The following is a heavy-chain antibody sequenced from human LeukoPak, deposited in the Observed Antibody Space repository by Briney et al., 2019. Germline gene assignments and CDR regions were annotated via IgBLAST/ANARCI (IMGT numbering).Heavy chain of an antibody. D-gene: IGHD3-16*01. J-gene: IGHJ6*02. CDR2: INGGVENT. CDR3: ARVEVLESFGHNKHCMDV. CDR1: GYTFTNYR. Sequence: ASVKVSCKASGYTFTNYRIHWVRQAPGQSLEWMGQINGGVENTKYSQKFQGRLTITRDIVATTAYLELSSLRSEDTAVYFCARVEVLESFGHNKHCMDVWGQGTTVIVSS. V-gene: IGHV1-3*01.